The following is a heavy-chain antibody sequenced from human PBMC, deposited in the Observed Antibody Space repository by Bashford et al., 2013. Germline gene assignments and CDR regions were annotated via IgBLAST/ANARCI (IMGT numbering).Heavy chain of an antibody. J-gene: IGHJ3*02. D-gene: IGHD6-13*01. CDR2: ISAYNGNT. CDR3: ARDVQLVDDAFDI. Sequence: SGSVKVSCKASGYTFTSYGISWVRQAPGQGLEWMGWISAYNGNTNYAQKLQGRVTMTTDTSTSTAYMELRSLRSDDTAVYYCARDVQLVDDAFDIWGQGTMVTVSS. CDR1: GYTFTSYG. V-gene: IGHV1-18*01.